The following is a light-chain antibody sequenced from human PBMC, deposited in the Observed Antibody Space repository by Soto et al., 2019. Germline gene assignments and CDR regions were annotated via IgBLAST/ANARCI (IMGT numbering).Light chain of an antibody. CDR2: GAC. CDR1: QSGSKSY. CDR3: QLYGSPLT. Sequence: IVLTQSPGTLSLSPGERAPLSGRASQSGSKSYIAWYQQRPGQPPRLLIFGACIRATGIPDRFSGSGSETDYTLTISRLEPEDCAVYYCQLYGSPLTFGGGTKVEI. J-gene: IGKJ4*01. V-gene: IGKV3-20*01.